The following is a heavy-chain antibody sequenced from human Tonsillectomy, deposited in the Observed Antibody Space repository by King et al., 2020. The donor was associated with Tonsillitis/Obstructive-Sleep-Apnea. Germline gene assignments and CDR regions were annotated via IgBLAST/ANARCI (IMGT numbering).Heavy chain of an antibody. D-gene: IGHD6-13*01. CDR2: ISYDGSNK. CDR3: ARNPGGEDSSSWYKKRGYYYYYYMDV. J-gene: IGHJ6*03. Sequence: VQLVESGGGVVQPGRSLRLSCAASGFTFSSYAMHWVRQAPGKRLEWVAVISYDGSNKYYADSVKGRFTISRDNSKNTVYLQMNSLRAEDTAVYYCARNPGGEDSSSWYKKRGYYYYYYMDVWGKGTTVTVSS. CDR1: GFTFSSYA. V-gene: IGHV3-30*04.